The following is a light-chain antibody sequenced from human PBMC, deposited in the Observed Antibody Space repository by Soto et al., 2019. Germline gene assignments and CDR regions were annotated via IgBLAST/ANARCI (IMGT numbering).Light chain of an antibody. J-gene: IGKJ2*01. Sequence: DIQMTQSPSTLSASIGDRVTITCWASQSISGWLAWYQQKPGKAPKLLIYDASNLESGVPSRFSGSGSGTEFTLTISSLQPDDFATYYCQQYNRYSSFTFGQGTNLEIK. CDR1: QSISGW. V-gene: IGKV1-5*01. CDR2: DAS. CDR3: QQYNRYSSFT.